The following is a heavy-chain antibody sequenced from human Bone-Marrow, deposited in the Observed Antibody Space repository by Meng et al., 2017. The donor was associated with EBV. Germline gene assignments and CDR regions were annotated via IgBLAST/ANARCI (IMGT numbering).Heavy chain of an antibody. CDR2: IPSHGGNI. V-gene: IGHV3-30*18. D-gene: IGHD1-14*01. Sequence: VEGGGGVVNPVRPLRLSLAASGLHFSSYGIHCVLQAPGKWPGWVAIIPSHGGNISYADSVKGRFTISRDDSKNTLYLQMNSLRPEDTAVYFCAKDLSGRFDPWGQGTLVTVSS. J-gene: IGHJ5*02. CDR1: GLHFSSYG. CDR3: AKDLSGRFDP.